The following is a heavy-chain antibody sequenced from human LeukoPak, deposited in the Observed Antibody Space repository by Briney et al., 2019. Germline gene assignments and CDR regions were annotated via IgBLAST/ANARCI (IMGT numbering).Heavy chain of an antibody. Sequence: SVKVSCEASGGTFSSYAISWVRQAPGQGLEWMGGIIPIFGTANYAQKFQGRVTITTDESTSTAYMELSSLRSEDTAVYYCARVSYGDYGIDPWGQGTLVTVSS. CDR2: IIPIFGTA. CDR1: GGTFSSYA. V-gene: IGHV1-69*05. J-gene: IGHJ5*02. CDR3: ARVSYGDYGIDP. D-gene: IGHD4-17*01.